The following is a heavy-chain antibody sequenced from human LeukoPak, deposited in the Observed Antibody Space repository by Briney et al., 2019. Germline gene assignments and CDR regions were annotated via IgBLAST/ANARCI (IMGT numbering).Heavy chain of an antibody. CDR3: AKSRLTPHP. D-gene: IGHD1-14*01. CDR1: GFAFSNSD. J-gene: IGHJ5*02. CDR2: IGGSGSST. Sequence: GGSLRLSCAASGFAFSNSDMSWVRQAPGKGLEWVSAIGGSGSSTFYADSVKGRFTVSRDNSKNTLYLQMSSLRAEDTAVYYCAKSRLTPHPWGQGTLVTVSS. V-gene: IGHV3-23*01.